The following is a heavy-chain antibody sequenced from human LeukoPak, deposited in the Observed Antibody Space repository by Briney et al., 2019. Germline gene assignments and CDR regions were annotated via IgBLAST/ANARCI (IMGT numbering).Heavy chain of an antibody. CDR3: AKVTVTTLTTTFWDY. CDR1: GFTFSTYA. J-gene: IGHJ4*02. Sequence: PGGSLRLSCAASGFTFSTYAMSWVRQAPGEGLEWVSGISTNGGSTYYADSVKGRFTISRDNSKDTLYLQMNSLRAKDTAVYYCAKVTVTTLTTTFWDYWGKGTLVTVSS. D-gene: IGHD4-17*01. V-gene: IGHV3-23*01. CDR2: ISTNGGST.